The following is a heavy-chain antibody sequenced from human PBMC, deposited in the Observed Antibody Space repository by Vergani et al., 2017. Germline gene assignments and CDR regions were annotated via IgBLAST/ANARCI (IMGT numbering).Heavy chain of an antibody. Sequence: QVQLQQWGAGLLRPSETLSLTCGVYGGSFSAYYWSWIRQPPGKGLEWIGYIYYSGSTYYNPSLQSRVTISVDTSKNQFSRKLSSVTAADTAVYYCASYDFWSGSNYFFDYWGQGTLVTVSS. D-gene: IGHD3-3*01. CDR2: IYYSGST. CDR3: ASYDFWSGSNYFFDY. V-gene: IGHV4-34*01. J-gene: IGHJ4*02. CDR1: GGSFSAYY.